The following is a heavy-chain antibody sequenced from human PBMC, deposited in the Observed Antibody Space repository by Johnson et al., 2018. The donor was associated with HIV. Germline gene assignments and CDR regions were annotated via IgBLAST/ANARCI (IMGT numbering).Heavy chain of an antibody. CDR1: GFTFDDYA. D-gene: IGHD3-22*01. CDR3: ASDYYYDSRARLGAFDI. Sequence: VQLVESGGGLVHPGGSLRLSCAASGFTFDDYAMHWVRQAPGKGLEWVSGISWNSGSIGYVDSVKGRFTLSSDNAKNSLYLQMNSLRAEDTAVYYCASDYYYDSRARLGAFDIWGQGTMVTVSS. V-gene: IGHV3-9*01. J-gene: IGHJ3*02. CDR2: ISWNSGSI.